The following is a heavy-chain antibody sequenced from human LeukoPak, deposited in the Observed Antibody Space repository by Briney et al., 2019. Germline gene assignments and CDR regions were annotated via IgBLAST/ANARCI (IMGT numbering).Heavy chain of an antibody. J-gene: IGHJ6*04. CDR1: GYPFTSYG. D-gene: IGHD6-19*01. Sequence: APVQVSFQASGYPFTSYGISWVRPAPGQGLEWIGWISAYNGNTNYAQKLQGRVTMNTDTSTSTAYMELRSLRSDDTAVYYCARCPYSSGWYPPYYYYGMDVWGEGTTVTVSS. V-gene: IGHV1-18*01. CDR2: ISAYNGNT. CDR3: ARCPYSSGWYPPYYYYGMDV.